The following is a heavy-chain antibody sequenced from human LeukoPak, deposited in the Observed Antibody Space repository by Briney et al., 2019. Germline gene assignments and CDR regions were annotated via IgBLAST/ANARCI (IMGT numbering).Heavy chain of an antibody. CDR2: IDPNSGGT. Sequence: GASVKVSCKASGYTFTGYYMHWVRQAPGQGLEWMGWIDPNSGGTNYAQKFQGRVTMTRDTSISTAYMELSRLRSDDTAVYYCARGKNWGSRAFDIWGQGTMVTVSS. J-gene: IGHJ3*02. CDR3: ARGKNWGSRAFDI. V-gene: IGHV1-2*02. D-gene: IGHD7-27*01. CDR1: GYTFTGYY.